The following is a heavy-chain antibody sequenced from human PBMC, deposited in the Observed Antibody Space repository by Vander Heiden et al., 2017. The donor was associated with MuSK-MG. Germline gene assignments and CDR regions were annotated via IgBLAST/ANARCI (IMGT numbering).Heavy chain of an antibody. D-gene: IGHD2-21*02. CDR1: GGSIGITSYS. Sequence: QLQLQESGPGRVKPSDTLSPTCTASGGSIGITSYSGCWMRQPPGKGLGGSGSSEDSGKTYYKPSLKSRVTRAVDTSKDQFPLKLSAVTAADTALYYCAVGVVTARRWFAGSGSHAFDIRGQGTMVTVSS. V-gene: IGHV4-39*01. CDR2: SEDSGKT. CDR3: AVGVVTARRWFAGSGSHAFDI. J-gene: IGHJ3*02.